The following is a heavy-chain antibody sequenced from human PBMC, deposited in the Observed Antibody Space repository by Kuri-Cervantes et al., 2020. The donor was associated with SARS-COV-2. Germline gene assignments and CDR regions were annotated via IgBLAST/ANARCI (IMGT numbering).Heavy chain of an antibody. CDR3: ASDVLAGEYFDY. J-gene: IGHJ4*02. D-gene: IGHD3-16*01. CDR2: ISSSSSYI. CDR1: GFTFSSYE. V-gene: IGHV3-21*01. Sequence: LSLTCAASGFTFSSYEMNWVRQAPGKGLEWVSSISSSSSYIYYADSVKGRFTISRDNAKNSLYLQMNSLRAEDTAVYYCASDVLAGEYFDYWGQGTLVTVSS.